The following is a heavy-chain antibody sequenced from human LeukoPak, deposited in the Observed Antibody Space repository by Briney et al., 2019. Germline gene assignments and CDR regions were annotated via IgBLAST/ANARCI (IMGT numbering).Heavy chain of an antibody. J-gene: IGHJ4*02. Sequence: SETLSLTCTVSGGSIRNYYWNWIRQPAGKGLESIGRIHSSGGTDYSPSLKSRVTMSVDTSKNQFSLRLSSLTAADTAVYYCARDGVPIAAAGHLDYWGQGILVTVS. CDR2: IHSSGGT. V-gene: IGHV4-4*07. D-gene: IGHD6-13*01. CDR1: GGSIRNYY. CDR3: ARDGVPIAAAGHLDY.